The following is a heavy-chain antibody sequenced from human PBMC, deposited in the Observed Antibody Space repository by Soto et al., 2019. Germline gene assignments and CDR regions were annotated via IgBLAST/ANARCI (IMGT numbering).Heavy chain of an antibody. D-gene: IGHD3-10*01. CDR3: ASSGGGGFKTGGAFDI. Sequence: QVQLVQSGAEVKKPGASVKVSCKASGYTFTSYGISWVRQAPGQGLEWMGWISAYNGNTNYAQKLQGRVTMTTDTSTSTGYMELRSLRSDDAAVYYCASSGGGGFKTGGAFDIWGQGTMVTVSS. J-gene: IGHJ3*02. V-gene: IGHV1-18*01. CDR2: ISAYNGNT. CDR1: GYTFTSYG.